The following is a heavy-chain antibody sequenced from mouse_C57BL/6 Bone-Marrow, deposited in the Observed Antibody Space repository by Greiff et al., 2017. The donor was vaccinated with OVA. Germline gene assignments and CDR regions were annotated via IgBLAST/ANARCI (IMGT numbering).Heavy chain of an antibody. CDR2: IGNKANGYTT. V-gene: IGHV7-3*01. CDR3: ARYYGSSLYWYFDV. J-gene: IGHJ1*03. Sequence: EVQLVESGGGLVQPGGSLSLSCAASGFTFTDYYMSWVRQPPGKALEWLGFIGNKANGYTTEYSASVKGRFTISRDNSQSILYLQMNALRAEDSATYYCARYYGSSLYWYFDVWGTGTTVTVSS. CDR1: GFTFTDYY. D-gene: IGHD1-1*01.